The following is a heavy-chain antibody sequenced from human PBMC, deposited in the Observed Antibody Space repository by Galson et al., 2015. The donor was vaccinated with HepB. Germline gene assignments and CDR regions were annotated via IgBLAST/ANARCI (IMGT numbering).Heavy chain of an antibody. D-gene: IGHD6-19*01. CDR1: GYTFTNYG. V-gene: IGHV1-18*04. J-gene: IGHJ6*02. CDR2: ISVYNGKA. Sequence: SVKVSCKASGYTFTNYGISWVRQAPGQGLEWMGWISVYNGKAKYAQNLQGRVAVTTDTATSTAYMELRSLRSDDTAVYYCARDRAVDLKMYGMDVWGHGTTVTVSS. CDR3: ARDRAVDLKMYGMDV.